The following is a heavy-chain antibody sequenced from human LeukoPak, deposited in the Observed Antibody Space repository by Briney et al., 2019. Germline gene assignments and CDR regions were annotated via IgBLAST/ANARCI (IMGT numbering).Heavy chain of an antibody. Sequence: ASVKVSCKASGYTFTSYAMNWVRQAPGQGLEWMGWINPNSGGTNYAQKFQGRVTMTRDTSISTAYLDLSRLRSDDTAVYYCARDMDTGPDLFDYWGQGTLITVSS. V-gene: IGHV1-2*02. CDR2: INPNSGGT. J-gene: IGHJ4*02. CDR1: GYTFTSYA. D-gene: IGHD5-18*01. CDR3: ARDMDTGPDLFDY.